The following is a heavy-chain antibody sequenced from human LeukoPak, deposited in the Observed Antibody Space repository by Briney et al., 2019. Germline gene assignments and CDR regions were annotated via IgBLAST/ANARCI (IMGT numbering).Heavy chain of an antibody. V-gene: IGHV1-46*01. Sequence: ASVKVSCKASGYTFTSYYMHWVRQAPGQGLEWMGIINPSGGSTSYAQKFQGRVTMTRDMSTSTVYMELSSLRAEDTAVYYCARVGATYYYDRTTDYWGQGTLVTVSS. J-gene: IGHJ4*02. CDR3: ARVGATYYYDRTTDY. D-gene: IGHD3-22*01. CDR1: GYTFTSYY. CDR2: INPSGGST.